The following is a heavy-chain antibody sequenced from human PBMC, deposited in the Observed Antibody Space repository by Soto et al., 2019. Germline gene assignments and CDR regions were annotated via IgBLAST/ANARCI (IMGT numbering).Heavy chain of an antibody. CDR1: GGSISSGDYS. CDR2: ISSTRTT. D-gene: IGHD3-16*01. J-gene: IGHJ4*02. CDR3: AARRVIISFRDY. Sequence: SETLSLTCSVSGGSISSGDYSWIWIRQTPGEGLEWIGYISSTRTTYYNPSLKSRVSISQDTSKNQYSLKLSSVTAAYTAVYYCAARRVIISFRDYWGQGTLVTVSS. V-gene: IGHV4-30-4*01.